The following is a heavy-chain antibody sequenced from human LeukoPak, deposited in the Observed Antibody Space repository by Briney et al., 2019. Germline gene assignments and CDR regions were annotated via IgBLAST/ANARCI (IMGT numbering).Heavy chain of an antibody. CDR2: ISSGGDRA. V-gene: IGHV3-23*01. J-gene: IGHJ4*02. CDR1: GFTFSSCA. Sequence: GGSLRLSCAASGFTFSSCAMSWVRQAPGEGLEWVSAISSGGDRAYNADPVKGRFTISRGNSKNTLYLQMNSLRVEDTAVYYCARGISISGWYFFDYWGQGTLVTVSS. CDR3: ARGISISGWYFFDY. D-gene: IGHD6-19*01.